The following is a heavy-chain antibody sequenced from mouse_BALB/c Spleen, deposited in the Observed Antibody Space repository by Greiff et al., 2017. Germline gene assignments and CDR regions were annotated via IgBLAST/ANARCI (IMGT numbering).Heavy chain of an antibody. CDR3: EKWPLGVDY. V-gene: IGHV1-7*01. J-gene: IGHJ4*01. D-gene: IGHD6-1*01. Sequence: QVQLQQSGAELAKPGASVKMSCKASGYTFTSYWMHWVKQRPGQGLEWIGYINPCTGYTEYNQKFKDKATLTADKSSSTAYMQLSCLTSEDSAVYYCEKWPLGVDYWGQGTSVTVSS. CDR1: GYTFTSYW. CDR2: INPCTGYT.